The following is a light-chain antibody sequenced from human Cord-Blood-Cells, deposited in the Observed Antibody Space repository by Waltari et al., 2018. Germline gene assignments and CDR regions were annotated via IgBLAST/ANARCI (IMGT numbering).Light chain of an antibody. V-gene: IGLV2-23*01. CDR2: EGR. CDR1: SSAVGSYNL. Sequence: QSALTQPASVSGSPGQSITISCTGTSSAVGSYNLVSWYHQHPGKAPKLMIYEGRKRPSGVSNRVAGSKSGNTPSLTIAGLQAEDEADYYCCSYAGSSTWVFGGGTKLTVL. CDR3: CSYAGSSTWV. J-gene: IGLJ3*02.